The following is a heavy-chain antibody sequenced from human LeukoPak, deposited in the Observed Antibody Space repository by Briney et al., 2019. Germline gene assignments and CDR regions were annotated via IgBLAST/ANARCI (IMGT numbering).Heavy chain of an antibody. Sequence: GGSLRLSCAASGCTFSGSAMNWVRQASGKGLEWVGRIRSKANSYATAYAASVKGSFTISRDDSKNTAYLQMYSLKTEDTAVYYCIVRRLVNRSLDAFDIWGQGTMVTVSS. CDR1: GCTFSGSA. CDR3: IVRRLVNRSLDAFDI. J-gene: IGHJ3*02. CDR2: IRSKANSYAT. V-gene: IGHV3-73*01. D-gene: IGHD3-22*01.